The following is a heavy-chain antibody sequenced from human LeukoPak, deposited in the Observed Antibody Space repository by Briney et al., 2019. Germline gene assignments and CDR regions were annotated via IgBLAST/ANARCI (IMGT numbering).Heavy chain of an antibody. J-gene: IGHJ4*02. D-gene: IGHD6-13*01. Sequence: GGSLRLSCAASGFTFSSYTMSWVRQAPGKGLEWVSGISGSGVNTYYADSVKGRFTISRDNAKNSLYLQMNSLRAEDTAVYYCARAAGRGLRPYYFDYWGQGTLVTVSS. CDR3: ARAAGRGLRPYYFDY. V-gene: IGHV3-23*01. CDR1: GFTFSSYT. CDR2: ISGSGVNT.